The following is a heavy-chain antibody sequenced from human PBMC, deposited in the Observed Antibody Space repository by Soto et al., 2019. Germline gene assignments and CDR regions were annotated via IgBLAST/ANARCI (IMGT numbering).Heavy chain of an antibody. J-gene: IGHJ6*02. CDR3: ARSKEKYYYDSSGYRTYYYYGMDV. Sequence: TPGKALEWLSRICWDDDKYYSTSLKTRLTISKDTSKNQVVLTMTNMDPVDTATYYCARSKEKYYYDSSGYRTYYYYGMDVWGQGTTVTVSS. D-gene: IGHD3-22*01. CDR2: ICWDDDK. V-gene: IGHV2-70*11.